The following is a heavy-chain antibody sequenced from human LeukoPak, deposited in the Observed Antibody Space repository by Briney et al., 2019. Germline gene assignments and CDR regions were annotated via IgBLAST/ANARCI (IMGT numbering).Heavy chain of an antibody. CDR2: IYYSGST. CDR3: ARGQWLVSRYMDV. CDR1: GGSISSYY. Sequence: SETLSLTCTVSGGSISSYYWSWIRQPPGKGLEWIGYIYYSGSTNYNPSLKSRVTISVDTSKNQFSLKLSSVTAADTAVYYCARGQWLVSRYMDVWGKGTTVTVSS. J-gene: IGHJ6*03. V-gene: IGHV4-59*01. D-gene: IGHD6-19*01.